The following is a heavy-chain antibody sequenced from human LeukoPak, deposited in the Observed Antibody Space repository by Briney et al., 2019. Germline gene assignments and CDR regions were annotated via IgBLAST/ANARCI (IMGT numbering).Heavy chain of an antibody. CDR3: ARRDCSGGSCLFDY. J-gene: IGHJ4*02. CDR2: IYYSGTT. CDR1: GGSISSGDSY. V-gene: IGHV4-30-4*01. D-gene: IGHD2-15*01. Sequence: PSQTLSLTCTVSGGSISSGDSYWSWIRQPPGKGLEWIGYIYYSGTTYYNPSLKSRVTMSVDTSKNHFSLRLSSVTAADTAVYYCARRDCSGGSCLFDYWGQGTLVTVSS.